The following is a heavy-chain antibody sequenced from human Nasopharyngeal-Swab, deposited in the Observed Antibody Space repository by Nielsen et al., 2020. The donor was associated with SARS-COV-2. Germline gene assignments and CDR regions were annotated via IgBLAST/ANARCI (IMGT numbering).Heavy chain of an antibody. CDR3: AGGDYHYYYYGMDV. Sequence: SETLSLTCTVSGGSISSSSYYWGWIRQPPGKGLEWIGSIYYSGSTYYNPSLKSRVTISVDTSKNQFSLKPSSVTAADTAVYYCAGGDYHYYYYGMDVWGQGTTVTVSS. CDR2: IYYSGST. V-gene: IGHV4-39*07. CDR1: GGSISSSSYY. D-gene: IGHD4-17*01. J-gene: IGHJ6*02.